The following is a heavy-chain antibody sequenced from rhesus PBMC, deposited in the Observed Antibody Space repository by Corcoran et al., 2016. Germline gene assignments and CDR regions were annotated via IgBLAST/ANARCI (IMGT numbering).Heavy chain of an antibody. D-gene: IGHD6-25*01. V-gene: IGHV4-73*01. J-gene: IGHJ3*01. CDR2: NYGNSAST. CDR3: ARSRIAAAGTSGAFDF. CDR1: GGSISGYYY. Sequence: QVQLQQWGEGLVKPSETLSLTCAVYGGSISGYYYWSWIRQPPGKGLEWIGYNYGNSASTNYNPPRKKRVTISKDTSKNQFSLKLSSVTAADTAVYYCARSRIAAAGTSGAFDFWGQGLRVTVSS.